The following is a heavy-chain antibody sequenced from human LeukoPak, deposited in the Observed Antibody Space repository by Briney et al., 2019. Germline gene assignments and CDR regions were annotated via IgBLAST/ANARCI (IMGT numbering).Heavy chain of an antibody. CDR1: GGSISSGSYY. CDR3: ARDRWAAAAVLSRYYYYYMDV. J-gene: IGHJ6*03. V-gene: IGHV4-61*02. Sequence: SETLSLTCTVSGGSISSGSYYWSWIRQPAGKGLEWIGRIYTSGSTNYNPSLKSRVTISVDTSKNQFSLKLSSVTAADTAVYYCARDRWAAAAVLSRYYYYYMDVWGKGTTVTISS. CDR2: IYTSGST. D-gene: IGHD6-13*01.